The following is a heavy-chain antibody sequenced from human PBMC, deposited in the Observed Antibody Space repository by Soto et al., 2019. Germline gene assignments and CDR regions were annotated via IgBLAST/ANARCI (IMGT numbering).Heavy chain of an antibody. Sequence: QVQLVESGGGVVQPGRSLRLSCAASGFAFNTYGMHWVRQAPGKGLEWVAVISFDGSIKNYRDSVKGRFTISRDNSKNTLYLQMSSLRAGDSAVYYCAKKQRRAAAGQYYSYGMDVWGQGTTVTVSS. CDR2: ISFDGSIK. CDR1: GFAFNTYG. CDR3: AKKQRRAAAGQYYSYGMDV. D-gene: IGHD6-13*01. J-gene: IGHJ6*02. V-gene: IGHV3-30*18.